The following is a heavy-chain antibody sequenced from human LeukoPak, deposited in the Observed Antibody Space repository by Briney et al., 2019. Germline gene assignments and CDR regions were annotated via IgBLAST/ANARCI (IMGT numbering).Heavy chain of an antibody. Sequence: GGSLRLSCAASGFTFSSYSMNWVRQAPGKGLEWVSSISGSSSYTYYADSVKGRFTISRDNAKNSLYLQMSSLRAEDTAVYYCARDQASGWPFHGMDVWGQGTTVTVSS. D-gene: IGHD6-19*01. CDR2: ISGSSSYT. CDR1: GFTFSSYS. J-gene: IGHJ6*02. CDR3: ARDQASGWPFHGMDV. V-gene: IGHV3-21*01.